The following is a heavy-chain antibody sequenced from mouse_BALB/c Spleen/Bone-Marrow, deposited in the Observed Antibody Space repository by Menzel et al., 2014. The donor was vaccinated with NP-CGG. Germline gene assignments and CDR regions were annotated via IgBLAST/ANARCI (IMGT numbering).Heavy chain of an antibody. CDR2: XXPAKGKX. Sequence: VQLQQSGAELVQPGASVKLSCTASGFNXKXTYXXXVXXXXXXXXXXXGXXXPAKGKXXXXXXXXGXATXXXXXTSNTAYLQLSSLTSEDTAVYYCARWEYYAXDXWGQGASVTVSS. J-gene: IGHJ4*01. CDR1: GFNXKXTY. CDR3: ARWEYYAXDX. V-gene: IGHV14-3*02. D-gene: IGHD4-1*01.